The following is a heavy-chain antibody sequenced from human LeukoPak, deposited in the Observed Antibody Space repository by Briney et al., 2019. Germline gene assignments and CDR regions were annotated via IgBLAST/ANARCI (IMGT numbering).Heavy chain of an antibody. J-gene: IGHJ4*02. CDR3: AVRGVIHQDLYFDY. CDR1: GFTFTSSA. V-gene: IGHV1-58*01. CDR2: IVVGSGNT. D-gene: IGHD3-10*01. Sequence: SVKLSCKASGFTFTSSAVQWVRQARGHRLEWIGWIVVGSGNTNYAQTFQERVTITRDISTSTAYTELSSLRSEDTAVYYCAVRGVIHQDLYFDYWGQGTLVTVSS.